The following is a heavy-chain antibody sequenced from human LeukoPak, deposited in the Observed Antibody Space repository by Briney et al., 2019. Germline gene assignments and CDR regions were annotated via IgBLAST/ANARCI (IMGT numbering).Heavy chain of an antibody. D-gene: IGHD2-2*01. Sequence: SVKVSCKASGGTFSSYAISWVRQAPGQGLEWMGGIIPIFGTANYAQKFQGRVTITADESTSTAYMELSSLRSEDTAVYYCAREGSEKYQLLSHWGQGTLVTVSS. V-gene: IGHV1-69*13. CDR1: GGTFSSYA. CDR2: IIPIFGTA. CDR3: AREGSEKYQLLSH. J-gene: IGHJ4*02.